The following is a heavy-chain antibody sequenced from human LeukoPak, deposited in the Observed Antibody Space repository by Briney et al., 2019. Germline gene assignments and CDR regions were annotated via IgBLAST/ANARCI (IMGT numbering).Heavy chain of an antibody. CDR1: GGTFSSYA. J-gene: IGHJ6*02. CDR2: IIPILGIA. Sequence: ASVKVSCTASGGTFSSYAISWVRQAPGQGLEWMGRIIPILGIANYAQKFQGRVTITADKSTSTAYMELSSLRSEDTAVYYCARDQIAATLDYYYYGMDVWGQGTTVTVSS. V-gene: IGHV1-69*04. CDR3: ARDQIAATLDYYYYGMDV. D-gene: IGHD2-15*01.